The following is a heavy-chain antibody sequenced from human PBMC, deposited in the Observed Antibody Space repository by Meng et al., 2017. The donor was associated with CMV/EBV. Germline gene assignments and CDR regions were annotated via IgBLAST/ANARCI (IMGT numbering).Heavy chain of an antibody. D-gene: IGHD6-13*01. CDR1: GFTVSSNY. V-gene: IGHV3-53*01. J-gene: IGHJ3*02. Sequence: GESLKISCAASGFTVSSNYMSWVRQAPGKGLEWVSVIYSGGSTYYADSVKGRFTISRDNSKNTPYLQMNSLRAEDTAVYYCAYSSSWFYAFDIWGQGTMVTVSS. CDR2: IYSGGST. CDR3: AYSSSWFYAFDI.